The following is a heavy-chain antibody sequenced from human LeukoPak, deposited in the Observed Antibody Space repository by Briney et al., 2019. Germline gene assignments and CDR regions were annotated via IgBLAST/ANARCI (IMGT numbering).Heavy chain of an antibody. CDR2: IYYSGST. J-gene: IGHJ5*02. CDR1: GGSISSSSYY. CDR3: AGPGIAAAGTGWFDP. V-gene: IGHV4-39*01. D-gene: IGHD6-13*01. Sequence: SETLSLTCTVSGGSISSSSYYWGWIRQPPGKGLEWIGSIYYSGSTYYNPSLKSRVTISVDTSKNQFSLKLSSVTAADTAVYYCAGPGIAAAGTGWFDPWGQGTLVTVSS.